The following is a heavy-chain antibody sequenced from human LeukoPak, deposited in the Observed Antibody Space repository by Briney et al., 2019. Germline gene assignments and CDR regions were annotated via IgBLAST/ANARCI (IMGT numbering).Heavy chain of an antibody. CDR3: ARVWVDTAMVFDY. D-gene: IGHD5-18*01. Sequence: PSETLSLTCTVSGGSLSSYYWGWLRQPPGKGLEWIGYIYYSGSTNYNPSLKSRVTISVDTSKNQFSLKLSSVTAADTAVYYCARVWVDTAMVFDYWGQGTLVTVSS. CDR1: GGSLSSYY. J-gene: IGHJ4*02. CDR2: IYYSGST. V-gene: IGHV4-59*01.